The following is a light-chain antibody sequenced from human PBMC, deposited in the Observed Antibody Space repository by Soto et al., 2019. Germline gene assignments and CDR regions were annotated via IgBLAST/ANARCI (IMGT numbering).Light chain of an antibody. J-gene: IGLJ2*01. CDR2: EGS. Sequence: QSALTQPASVSGSPGPSLTISGTGTSSDVGSYNHVYWYEQHPGKAPKLMIYEGSKRPSGVSNRFSGSKSGNTASLTISGLQAEDEADYYCCSYAGSVVFGGGTKLTVL. CDR1: SSDVGSYNH. CDR3: CSYAGSVV. V-gene: IGLV2-23*01.